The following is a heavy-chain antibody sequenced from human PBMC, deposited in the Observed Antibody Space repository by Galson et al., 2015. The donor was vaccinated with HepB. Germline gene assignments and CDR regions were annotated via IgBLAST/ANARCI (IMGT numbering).Heavy chain of an antibody. Sequence: SVKVSCKASGGTFSSYAISWVRQAPGQGLEWMGGIIPIFGTANYAQKFQGRVTITADESTSTAYMELSSLRSEDTAVYYCARVMVAATLPYYYYGMDVWGQGTTVTVSS. CDR3: ARVMVAATLPYYYYGMDV. CDR2: IIPIFGTA. CDR1: GGTFSSYA. V-gene: IGHV1-69*13. D-gene: IGHD2-15*01. J-gene: IGHJ6*02.